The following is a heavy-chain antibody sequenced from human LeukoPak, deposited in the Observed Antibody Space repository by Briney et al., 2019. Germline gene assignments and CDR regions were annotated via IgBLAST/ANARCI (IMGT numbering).Heavy chain of an antibody. CDR2: ISYSGGTT. J-gene: IGHJ4*02. CDR1: GCNLRSFS. Sequence: PGGSLRLSCAASGCNLRSFSMHWVRQAPGKGLEYVSAISYSGGTTYYADSVTGRFTISRDDSKNTLYLQMGSLRAEDMAVYYCTRVADTGYFDYWGQGTLVTVSS. V-gene: IGHV3-64*02. CDR3: TRVADTGYFDY. D-gene: IGHD2-8*02.